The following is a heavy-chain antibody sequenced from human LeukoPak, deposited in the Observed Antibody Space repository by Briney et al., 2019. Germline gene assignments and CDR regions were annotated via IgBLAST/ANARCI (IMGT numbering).Heavy chain of an antibody. D-gene: IGHD3-16*01. CDR3: VKDGGTYNLGN. CDR1: GFTFSSYG. CDR2: TRHDGSTK. V-gene: IGHV3-30*02. J-gene: IGHJ4*02. Sequence: GGSLRLSCAASGFTFSSYGMYWVRQAPGKGLEWVAYTRHDGSTKYHADSVKGRFTISRDNSNNILYLQMNSLRPEDTALYYCVKDGGTYNLGNWGQGTLVTVSS.